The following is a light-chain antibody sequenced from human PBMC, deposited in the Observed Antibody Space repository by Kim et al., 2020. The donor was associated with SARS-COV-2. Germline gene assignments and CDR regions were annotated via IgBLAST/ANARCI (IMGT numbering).Light chain of an antibody. CDR1: QSVSSSY. CDR3: QQYGSSPCT. CDR2: GAS. V-gene: IGKV3-20*01. Sequence: EIVLTQSPGTLSLSPGERATLSCRASQSVSSSYLAWYQQKPGQAPRLLIYGASSRATGIPDRFSGSGSGTDFTLTISRLEPEDFAVYYCQQYGSSPCTCGHGTKVEIK. J-gene: IGKJ1*01.